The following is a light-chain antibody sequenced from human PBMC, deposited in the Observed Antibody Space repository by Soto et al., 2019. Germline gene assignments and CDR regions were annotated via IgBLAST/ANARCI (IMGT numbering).Light chain of an antibody. Sequence: EIVLTQSPGTLSLSPGERATLSCRASQSVNSIYLAWYQQKPRQAPRLLIYGASSRATGIPDRFSGSGSATDFTPTISRLEPEDFAVYYCQEYDAPPPITFGLGTRLEIK. CDR2: GAS. CDR3: QEYDAPPPIT. CDR1: QSVNSIY. V-gene: IGKV3-20*01. J-gene: IGKJ5*01.